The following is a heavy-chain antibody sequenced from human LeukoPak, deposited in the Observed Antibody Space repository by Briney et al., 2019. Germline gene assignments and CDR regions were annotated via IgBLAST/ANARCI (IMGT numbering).Heavy chain of an antibody. CDR3: AKERTSEGYFDY. Sequence: GGSLRLSCAASGFTFSTYAMSWVRQAPGKGLKWVSAVSGSGGSSYYADSVRGRFTISRDNSKNTLYLQMKSLRAEDTAVYYCAKERTSEGYFDYWGQGTLVTVSS. CDR2: VSGSGGSS. D-gene: IGHD1-1*01. CDR1: GFTFSTYA. J-gene: IGHJ4*02. V-gene: IGHV3-23*01.